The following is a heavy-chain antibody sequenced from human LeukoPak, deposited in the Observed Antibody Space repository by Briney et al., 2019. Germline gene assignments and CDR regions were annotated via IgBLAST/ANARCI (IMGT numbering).Heavy chain of an antibody. D-gene: IGHD3-22*01. Sequence: PSETLSLTCAVYGGSFSGYYWSWIRQPPGKGLEWIGEINHSGSTNYNPSLKSRVTISVDTSKNQFSLKLSSVTAADTAVYYCATQRPYDSSGHYWSDYWGQGTLVTVSS. J-gene: IGHJ4*02. V-gene: IGHV4-34*01. CDR1: GGSFSGYY. CDR3: ATQRPYDSSGHYWSDY. CDR2: INHSGST.